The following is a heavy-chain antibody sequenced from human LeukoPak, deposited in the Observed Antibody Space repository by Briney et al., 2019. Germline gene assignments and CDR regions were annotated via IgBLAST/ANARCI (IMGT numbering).Heavy chain of an antibody. D-gene: IGHD6-19*01. CDR2: INPSDGST. CDR3: ARIAVAGTDWFDP. V-gene: IGHV1-46*04. J-gene: IGHJ5*02. Sequence: ASVKVSCKASGDSLTKYYIHWVRQAPGQGLEWMGIINPSDGSTTYTQKLQGRVTMTTDTSTSTAYMELRSLRSDDTAVYYCARIAVAGTDWFDPWGQGTLVTVSS. CDR1: GDSLTKYY.